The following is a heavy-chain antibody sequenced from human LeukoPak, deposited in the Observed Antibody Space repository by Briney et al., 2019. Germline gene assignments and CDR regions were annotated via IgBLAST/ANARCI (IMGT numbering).Heavy chain of an antibody. CDR3: ARGGYCSSTSCIFLSV. J-gene: IGHJ6*02. D-gene: IGHD2-2*01. V-gene: IGHV1-69*04. CDR2: IIPILGIA. CDR1: GGTFSSYA. Sequence: GASVKVSCKASGGTFSSYAISWVRQAPGQGLEWMGRIIPILGIANYAQKFQGRVTITADKSTSTAYMELSSLRSEDTAVYYCARGGYCSSTSCIFLSVWGQGTTVTVSS.